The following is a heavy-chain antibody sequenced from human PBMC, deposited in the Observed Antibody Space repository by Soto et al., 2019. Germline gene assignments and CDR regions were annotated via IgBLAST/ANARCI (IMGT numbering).Heavy chain of an antibody. CDR2: IFNSGTT. J-gene: IGHJ4*02. V-gene: IGHV4-31*02. CDR3: ALALGPTTGLDY. Sequence: QVQLQESGPGLVKPSQTLSLTSSVSGASTVSHYHWTWIRQPPGKGLEWMGYIFNSGTTFYNPSLTSRLSISMDTSGNHFSLELSSVTAADTAVYYCALALGPTTGLDYWGQGTLVTVSS. D-gene: IGHD1-26*01. CDR1: GASTVSHYH.